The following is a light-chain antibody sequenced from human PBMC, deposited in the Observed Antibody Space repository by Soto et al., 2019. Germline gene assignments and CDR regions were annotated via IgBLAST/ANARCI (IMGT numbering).Light chain of an antibody. J-gene: IGKJ4*01. V-gene: IGKV2-28*01. CDR1: QSLLHSNGYNY. CDR2: LGS. Sequence: DIVMTQSPLSLPATPGEPASISCRSSQSLLHSNGYNYLDWYLQKPGQSPQLLIYLGSNRASGVPDRFSGSGSGTDFTLKISRVEAEDVGVYYCMQALQTPPGTFGGGTKVEIK. CDR3: MQALQTPPGT.